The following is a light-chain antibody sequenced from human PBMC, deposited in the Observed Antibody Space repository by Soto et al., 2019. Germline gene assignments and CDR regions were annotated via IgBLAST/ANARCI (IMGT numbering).Light chain of an antibody. Sequence: QSALTQPASVSESPGQSITISCTGTSSDVGGYNYVSWYQQHPGKAPKLMIYDVTNRPSGVSNRFSGSKSGNTASLTISGRQAEDEADYYCSSYTSSSTVLFGGGTKLTVL. CDR3: SSYTSSSTVL. V-gene: IGLV2-14*03. CDR1: SSDVGGYNY. CDR2: DVT. J-gene: IGLJ2*01.